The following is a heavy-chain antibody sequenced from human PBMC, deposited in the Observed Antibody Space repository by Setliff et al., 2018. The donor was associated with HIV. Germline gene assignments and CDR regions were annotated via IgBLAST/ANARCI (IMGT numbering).Heavy chain of an antibody. CDR3: VRGALLAAFDFDY. J-gene: IGHJ4*01. D-gene: IGHD3-10*01. V-gene: IGHV1-3*01. CDR1: GYTFTTYS. CDR2: INVGKGDT. Sequence: ASVKVSCKAPGYTFTTYSLHWVRQAPGHSLEWVGWINVGKGDTKYSQELQDRVTITRDTSANTAYMELSSLRSDDTAVYFCVRGALLAAFDFDYWGQGTLVTVSS.